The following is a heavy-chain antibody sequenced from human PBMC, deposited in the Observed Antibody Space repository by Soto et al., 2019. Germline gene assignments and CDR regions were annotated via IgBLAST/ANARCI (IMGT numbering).Heavy chain of an antibody. V-gene: IGHV3-73*01. Sequence: QLGGSLRLSCAASGFTFSGSAMHWVRQASGKGLEWVGRIRSKANSYATAYAASVKGRFTISRDDSKNTAYLQMNSLKTEDTAVYYCTRLPKNVEMATISAMDYYYGMDVWGQGTTVTVSS. CDR2: IRSKANSYAT. CDR1: GFTFSGSA. D-gene: IGHD5-12*01. J-gene: IGHJ6*02. CDR3: TRLPKNVEMATISAMDYYYGMDV.